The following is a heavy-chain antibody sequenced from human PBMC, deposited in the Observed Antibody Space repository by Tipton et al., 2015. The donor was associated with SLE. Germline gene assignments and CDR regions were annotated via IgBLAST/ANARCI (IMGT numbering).Heavy chain of an antibody. V-gene: IGHV4-34*01. CDR2: INHNGGS. CDR1: NGSFSGYY. J-gene: IGHJ3*02. Sequence: TLSLTCAVYNGSFSGYYWRWIRQTPGKGLEWNGDINHNGGSKYNPSLKSRVTISVDTSKNHFSLVLTSVTAADTAVYYCARPYLYDYDSSERGAFDIWGQGTVVTVSS. D-gene: IGHD3-22*01. CDR3: ARPYLYDYDSSERGAFDI.